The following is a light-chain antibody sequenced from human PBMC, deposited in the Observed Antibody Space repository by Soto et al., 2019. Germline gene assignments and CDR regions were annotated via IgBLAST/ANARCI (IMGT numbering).Light chain of an antibody. J-gene: IGLJ1*01. Sequence: QSARTQPPSVSGAPGQRVTISCTGSSSNIGAGYDVHWYQQLPGTAPKLLIYGNSNRPSGVPDRFSGSKSGTSASLAITGLQAEDEADYYCQSYDSSLSAFYVFGTGTKVTVL. CDR2: GNS. V-gene: IGLV1-40*01. CDR3: QSYDSSLSAFYV. CDR1: SSNIGAGYD.